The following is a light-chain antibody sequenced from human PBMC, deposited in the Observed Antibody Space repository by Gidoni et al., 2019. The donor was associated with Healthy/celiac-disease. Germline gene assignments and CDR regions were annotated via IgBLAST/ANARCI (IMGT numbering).Light chain of an antibody. V-gene: IGKV3-20*01. CDR1: QSVSSSY. CDR3: QQYGRT. Sequence: EIVLTQSPGTLSLSPGERATLSCRASQSVSSSYLAWYQQKPGQAPRLLSYGASSRATGIQDRFSGSGSGTDFTLTISRLEPEEFAVYYCQQYGRTFGQGTKVEIK. J-gene: IGKJ1*01. CDR2: GAS.